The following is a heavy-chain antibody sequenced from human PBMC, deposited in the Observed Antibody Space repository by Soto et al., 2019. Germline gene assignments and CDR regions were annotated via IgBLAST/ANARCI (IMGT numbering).Heavy chain of an antibody. D-gene: IGHD1-26*01. CDR1: GYTFTSYG. V-gene: IGHV1-18*01. CDR2: ISANSGNT. CDR3: ARYRGDYHFGY. Sequence: QVQLVQSGTEVKKPGASVKVSCKASGYTFTSYGISWVRQAPGQGLEWMGWISANSGNTNSAQKLQGRVTMTTATTTSTAYMELRILRSDDTAVYYCARYRGDYHFGYWGQGTLVTVSS. J-gene: IGHJ4*02.